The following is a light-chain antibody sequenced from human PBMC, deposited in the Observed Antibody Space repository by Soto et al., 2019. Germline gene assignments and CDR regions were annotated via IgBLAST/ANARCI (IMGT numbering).Light chain of an antibody. CDR3: QQYQNLLT. CDR1: QTIYSN. V-gene: IGKV3-15*01. J-gene: IGKJ1*01. Sequence: IQMTQSPANLSVSPGERATLSCRASQTIYSNVAWYQQRPGQAPRLLIYRASTTAPGIPARFSGSGSGTEFTLTIGSLQSEDSAVYYCQQYQNLLTFGQGTKVDIK. CDR2: RAS.